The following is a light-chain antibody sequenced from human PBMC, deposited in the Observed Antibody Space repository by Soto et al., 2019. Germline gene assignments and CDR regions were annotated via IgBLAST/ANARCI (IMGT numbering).Light chain of an antibody. CDR3: QQYGSSPWT. Sequence: EIVLTQSPGTLSLSPGERATLSCRASQSVSSSYLAWYQQKPGQAPRLLIYGASSRATGIPDRFSGSGSCTDFTLTSSRLEPEDFAVYYCQQYGSSPWTGGQGTKVEIK. J-gene: IGKJ1*01. CDR2: GAS. V-gene: IGKV3-20*01. CDR1: QSVSSSY.